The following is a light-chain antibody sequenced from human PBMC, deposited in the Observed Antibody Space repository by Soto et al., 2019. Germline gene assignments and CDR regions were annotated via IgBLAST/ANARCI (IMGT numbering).Light chain of an antibody. CDR3: QQYNKWPGT. Sequence: VMAQCPATLSVSPGERTTLSCRASETVNKNLAWYQQQPGQAPRLLMVGASTRATGIPARFSGGGSGTEFTLTISSLHSEDFAGSYCQQYNKWPGTFVQGTKVEI. CDR2: GAS. J-gene: IGKJ1*01. CDR1: ETVNKN. V-gene: IGKV3-15*01.